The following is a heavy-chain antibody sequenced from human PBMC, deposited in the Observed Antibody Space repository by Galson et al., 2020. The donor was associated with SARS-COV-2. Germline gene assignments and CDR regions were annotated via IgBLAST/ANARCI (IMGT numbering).Heavy chain of an antibody. CDR3: VRVLGYAGTRGNFYYYGIDV. CDR2: IDWDDDK. V-gene: IGHV2-70*01. Sequence: SGPTLVKPTQTLTLTCTFSGFSPSTSGMCVSWIRQPPGKALEWLALIDWDDDKYYSTSLKTRLTISKDTSKNQVVLTMTNMDPVDTATYYCVRVLGYAGTRGNFYYYGIDVWGQGTTVTGAS. D-gene: IGHD2-8*01. CDR1: GFSPSTSGMC. J-gene: IGHJ6*02.